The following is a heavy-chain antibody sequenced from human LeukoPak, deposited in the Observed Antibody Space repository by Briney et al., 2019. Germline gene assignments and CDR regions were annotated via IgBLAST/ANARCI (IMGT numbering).Heavy chain of an antibody. V-gene: IGHV3-30*02. CDR2: IRYDGSNK. CDR1: GFTFSSYG. Sequence: PGGSLRLSCAASGFTFSSYGMHWVRQAPGKGLEWVAFIRYDGSNKDYADSVKGRFTISRDNSKNTLYLQVNSLRAEDTAVYYCAREPVRMRFMDVWGKGTTVTVSS. CDR3: AREPVRMRFMDV. J-gene: IGHJ6*03.